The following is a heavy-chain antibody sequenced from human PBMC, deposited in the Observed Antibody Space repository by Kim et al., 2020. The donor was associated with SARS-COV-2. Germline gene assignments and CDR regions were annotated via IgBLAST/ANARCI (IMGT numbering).Heavy chain of an antibody. CDR3: ARDQTYDYYYDSSGYYEIGAFDI. Sequence: ASVKVSCKASGYTFSSYAMHWVRQAPGQRLEWMGWINAGNGNTKYSQKFQGRVTITRDTSASTAYMELSSLRSEDTAVYYCARDQTYDYYYDSSGYYEIGAFDIWGQGTMVTVSS. CDR2: INAGNGNT. CDR1: GYTFSSYA. D-gene: IGHD3-22*01. J-gene: IGHJ3*02. V-gene: IGHV1-3*01.